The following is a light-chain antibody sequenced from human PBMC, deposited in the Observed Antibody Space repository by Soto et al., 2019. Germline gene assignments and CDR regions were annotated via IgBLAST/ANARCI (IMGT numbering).Light chain of an antibody. CDR2: DAS. J-gene: IGKJ1*01. CDR3: QQYSSYST. CDR1: QTISSW. Sequence: DIQMTQSPSTLSGSVGDRVTITCRASQTISSWLAWYQQKPGKAPKILIYDASTLESGVPSRFSGGGFGTDFTLTISSLQPDDFATYYCQQYSSYSTFGQGTKVDIK. V-gene: IGKV1-5*01.